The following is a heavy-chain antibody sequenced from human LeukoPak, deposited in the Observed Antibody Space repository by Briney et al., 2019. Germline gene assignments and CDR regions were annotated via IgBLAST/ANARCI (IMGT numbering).Heavy chain of an antibody. J-gene: IGHJ6*03. Sequence: GGSLRLSCAASKFTFSSYAMHWVRQAPGKGLEWVALISYDGNSKYYADSVKGRFTISRDNAKNSVYLHMNSLRAEDTALYYCARLSAYYYGSYFYYYMDVWGKGTTVTVSS. D-gene: IGHD3-10*01. CDR3: ARLSAYYYGSYFYYYMDV. CDR2: ISYDGNSK. CDR1: KFTFSSYA. V-gene: IGHV3-30*04.